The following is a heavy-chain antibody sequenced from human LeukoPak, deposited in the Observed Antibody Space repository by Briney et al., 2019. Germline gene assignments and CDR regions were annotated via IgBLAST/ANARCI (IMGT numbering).Heavy chain of an antibody. CDR3: ARLHCSGGSCYGAFDI. Sequence: PSETLSLTCTVSGGSISSYYWSWIRQPPGKGLEWIGYIYYSGSTNYNPSLKSRVTISVDTSKNQFSLKLNSVTAADTAVYYCARLHCSGGSCYGAFDIWGQGTMVTVSS. V-gene: IGHV4-59*08. D-gene: IGHD2-15*01. CDR2: IYYSGST. J-gene: IGHJ3*02. CDR1: GGSISSYY.